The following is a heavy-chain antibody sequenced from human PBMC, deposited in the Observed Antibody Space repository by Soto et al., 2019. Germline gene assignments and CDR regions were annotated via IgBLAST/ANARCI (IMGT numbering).Heavy chain of an antibody. V-gene: IGHV1-69*02. CDR3: ARLMATNGTDY. CDR1: GGTFSSYT. J-gene: IGHJ4*02. CDR2: IIPILGIA. Sequence: QVQLVQSGAEVKKPGSSVKVSCKASGGTFSSYTISWVRQAPGQGLEWMGRIIPILGIANYAQKFQGRVTXTXXKSTSTAYMELSSLRSEDTAVYYCARLMATNGTDYWGQGTLVTVSS. D-gene: IGHD5-12*01.